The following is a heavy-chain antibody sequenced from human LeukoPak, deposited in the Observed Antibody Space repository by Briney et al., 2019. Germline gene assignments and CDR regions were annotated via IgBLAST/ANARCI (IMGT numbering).Heavy chain of an antibody. Sequence: GGSLRLSCAASGFTFSSYAMSWVRQAPGKGLEWVSAISGSGGSTYYADSVKGRFTISRDNSKNTLYLQMNSLRAEDTAVYYRAKLMEVITVNDAFDIWGQGTMVTVSS. D-gene: IGHD3-10*01. V-gene: IGHV3-23*01. J-gene: IGHJ3*02. CDR3: AKLMEVITVNDAFDI. CDR2: ISGSGGST. CDR1: GFTFSSYA.